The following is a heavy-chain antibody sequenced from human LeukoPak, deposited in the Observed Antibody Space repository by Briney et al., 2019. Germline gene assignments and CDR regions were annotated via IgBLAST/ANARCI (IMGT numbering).Heavy chain of an antibody. CDR3: ARGYNGDY. CDR2: IYSGGST. Sequence: AGGSLRLSXAASGFTVSSTYMSWVRQAPGKGLQWVSVIYSGGSTYYTDSVKGRFTISRDNSKNTLYLQMNSLRVEDTAVYYCARGYNGDYWGQGTLVTVSS. V-gene: IGHV3-66*02. CDR1: GFTVSSTY. J-gene: IGHJ4*02. D-gene: IGHD1-1*01.